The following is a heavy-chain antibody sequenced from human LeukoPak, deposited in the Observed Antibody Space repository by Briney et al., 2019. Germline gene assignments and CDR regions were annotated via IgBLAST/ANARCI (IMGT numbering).Heavy chain of an antibody. J-gene: IGHJ3*02. Sequence: GRSLRLSCAASGFTFSSYGMQWVRQAPGKGLEWVAVIWYDGSNKYYADSVKGRFTISRDNSKNTLYLQMNSLRAEDTAVYYCARDQVLGAFDIWGQGTMVTVSS. V-gene: IGHV3-33*01. CDR1: GFTFSSYG. CDR2: IWYDGSNK. CDR3: ARDQVLGAFDI.